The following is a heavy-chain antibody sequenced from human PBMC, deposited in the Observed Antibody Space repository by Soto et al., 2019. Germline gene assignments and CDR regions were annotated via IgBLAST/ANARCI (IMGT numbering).Heavy chain of an antibody. V-gene: IGHV3-30-3*01. D-gene: IGHD3-3*01. Sequence: GGSLRLSCAASGFTFSSYGVHWVRQAPGKGLEWVAVISYDGSNKHYADSVKGRSTISRDNSKTTLYLQMNSLRAEDTAVYYCAAYDFCSGSLSDPWGQGSLVTVSS. CDR2: ISYDGSNK. J-gene: IGHJ5*02. CDR1: GFTFSSYG. CDR3: AAYDFCSGSLSDP.